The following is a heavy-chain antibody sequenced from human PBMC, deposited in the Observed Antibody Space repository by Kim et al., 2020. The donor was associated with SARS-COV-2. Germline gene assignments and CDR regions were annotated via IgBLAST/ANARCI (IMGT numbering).Heavy chain of an antibody. D-gene: IGHD1-26*01. CDR1: GFTFSSYG. CDR2: IWYDGSNK. CDR3: ARDGIVGATTEYYFDY. V-gene: IGHV3-33*01. Sequence: GGSLRLSCAASGFTFSSYGMHWVRQAPGKGLEWVAVIWYDGSNKYYADSVKGRFTISRDNSKNTLYLQMNSLRAEDTAVYYCARDGIVGATTEYYFDYWGQGTLVTVSP. J-gene: IGHJ4*02.